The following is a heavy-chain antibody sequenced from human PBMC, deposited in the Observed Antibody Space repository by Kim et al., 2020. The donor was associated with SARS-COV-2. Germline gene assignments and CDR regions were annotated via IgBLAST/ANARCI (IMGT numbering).Heavy chain of an antibody. CDR3: ASLSTGSVWDKFDY. CDR1: GFTFSSYW. Sequence: GGSLRLSCVASGFTFSSYWMHWVRQAPGKGLVWVSRVNSDGSSTSYADSVKGRFTISRDNARNTLYLQMNSLRAAATAVYYCASLSTGSVWDKFDYWGQG. D-gene: IGHD3-16*01. CDR2: VNSDGSST. V-gene: IGHV3-74*01. J-gene: IGHJ4*02.